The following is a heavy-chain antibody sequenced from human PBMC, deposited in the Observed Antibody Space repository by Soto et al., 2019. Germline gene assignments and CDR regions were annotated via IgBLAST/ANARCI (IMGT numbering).Heavy chain of an antibody. CDR3: ARERYYYGSGSRPFDY. D-gene: IGHD3-10*01. CDR1: GGSFSGYY. Sequence: PSETLSLTCAVYGGSFSGYYWSWIRQPPGKGLEWIGEINHSGSTNYNPSLKSRVTISVDTSKNQFSLKLSSVTAADTAVYYCARERYYYGSGSRPFDYWGQGTLVTVS. J-gene: IGHJ4*02. CDR2: INHSGST. V-gene: IGHV4-34*01.